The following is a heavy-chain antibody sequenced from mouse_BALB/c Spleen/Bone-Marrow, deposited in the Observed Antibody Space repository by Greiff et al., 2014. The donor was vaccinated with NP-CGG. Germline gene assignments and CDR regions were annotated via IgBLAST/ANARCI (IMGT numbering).Heavy chain of an antibody. J-gene: IGHJ4*01. CDR1: GYAFTNYL. D-gene: IGHD1-1*01. CDR2: IDPRSGDT. CDR3: ARGGITTVVPYSMDY. V-gene: IGHV1-54*03. Sequence: VKLQESGAELVRPGTSVKVSCKASGYAFTNYLIEWVKQRPGQGLEWIGVIDPRSGDTDYNEKFKGKAPLTADKSSSTAYMQLNSLTSGDSAVYFCARGGITTVVPYSMDYWGQGTSVTVSS.